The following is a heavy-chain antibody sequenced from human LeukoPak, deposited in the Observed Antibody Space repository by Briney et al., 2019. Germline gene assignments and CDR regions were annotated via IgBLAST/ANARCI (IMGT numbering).Heavy chain of an antibody. D-gene: IGHD3-9*01. Sequence: SETLSLTCTVSGGSISSSSYYWGWIRQPPGKGLEWIGSIYYSGSTYYNPSLKSRVTISRDTPKSQFFLKLSSVTAADTAVYYCARVPGLYYDMLTGYGSGWFDPWGQGILVTVSS. CDR3: ARVPGLYYDMLTGYGSGWFDP. CDR1: GGSISSSSYY. CDR2: IYYSGST. V-gene: IGHV4-39*07. J-gene: IGHJ5*02.